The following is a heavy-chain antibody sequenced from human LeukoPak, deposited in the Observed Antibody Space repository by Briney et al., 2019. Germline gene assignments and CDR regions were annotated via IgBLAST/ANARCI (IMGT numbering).Heavy chain of an antibody. Sequence: SETLYLTCTVSGGSISSYYWSWVRQPPGEGLEWSGYIYYSGNTNYDPSRKSRVTISVDTSKNQFSLKLSAVTAADTAVYYGARQEHLGELYFDYWGQGTLVTASS. CDR2: IYYSGNT. J-gene: IGHJ4*02. CDR1: GGSISSYY. V-gene: IGHV4-59*08. CDR3: ARQEHLGELYFDY. D-gene: IGHD3-10*01.